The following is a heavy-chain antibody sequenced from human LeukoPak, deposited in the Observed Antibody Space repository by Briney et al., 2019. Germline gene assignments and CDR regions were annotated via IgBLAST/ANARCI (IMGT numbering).Heavy chain of an antibody. V-gene: IGHV3-23*01. J-gene: IGHJ5*02. CDR2: ISGSGGST. CDR1: GFTFSSYA. Sequence: GGSLRLSCAASGFTFSSYAMSWVRQAPGKGLEWVSAISGSGGSTYYADSVKGRFTISRDSSKNTLYLQMNSLRAEDTAVYYCAKDRFVGYSNYYRWFDPWGQGTLVTVSS. CDR3: AKDRFVGYSNYYRWFDP. D-gene: IGHD4-11*01.